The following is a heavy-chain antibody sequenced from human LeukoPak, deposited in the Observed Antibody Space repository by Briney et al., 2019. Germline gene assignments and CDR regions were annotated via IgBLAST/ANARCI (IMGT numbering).Heavy chain of an antibody. CDR1: GGSISCYY. Sequence: PSETLSLTCTVSGGSISCYYWSWIRQPPGKGLEGIGYIYYSGTTDYNPSLKSLVTISVATSNNQFSLKVSSVTAADTAVYYCARSSGAYRSFDYWGQGSLVTVSS. J-gene: IGHJ4*02. CDR2: IYYSGTT. V-gene: IGHV4-59*01. D-gene: IGHD1-26*01. CDR3: ARSSGAYRSFDY.